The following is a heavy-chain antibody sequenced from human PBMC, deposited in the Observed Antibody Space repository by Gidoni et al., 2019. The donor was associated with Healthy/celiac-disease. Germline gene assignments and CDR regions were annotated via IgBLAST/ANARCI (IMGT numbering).Heavy chain of an antibody. CDR2: IYTSGST. V-gene: IGHV4-61*02. J-gene: IGHJ3*02. Sequence: QVQLQESGPGLVKPSQTLSLTCTVSGGSISSGSYYWSWIRQPAGKGLEWIGRIYTSGSTNYNPSLKSRVTISVDTSKNQFSLKLSSVTAADTAVYYCARRRGGTGGAFDIWGQGTMVTVSS. D-gene: IGHD3-16*01. CDR3: ARRRGGTGGAFDI. CDR1: GGSISSGSYY.